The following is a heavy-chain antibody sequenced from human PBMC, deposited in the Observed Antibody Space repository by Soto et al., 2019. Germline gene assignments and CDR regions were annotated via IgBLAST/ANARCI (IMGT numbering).Heavy chain of an antibody. CDR1: GGTFSSYG. CDR3: TRYYDILTGYFAS. V-gene: IGHV1-69*06. CDR2: IMPVFDRV. D-gene: IGHD3-9*01. Sequence: QVQLVQSETEVKKPGSSVKVSCKASGGTFSSYGISWVRLVPGQGLEWMGGIMPVFDRVNYAQKFQGRVSLSADKSTSTAYMELSSLRSEDTAVYYCTRYYDILTGYFASWGQGTLVTVSS. J-gene: IGHJ4*02.